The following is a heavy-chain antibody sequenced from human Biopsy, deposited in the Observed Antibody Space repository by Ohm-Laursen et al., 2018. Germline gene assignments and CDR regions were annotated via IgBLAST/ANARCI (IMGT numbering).Heavy chain of an antibody. CDR3: ARERHP. J-gene: IGHJ5*02. CDR2: IDTINGGA. CDR1: GYTFTDYY. V-gene: IGHV1-2*02. Sequence: ASVKVSCKASGYTFTDYYVHWVRQAPGHGLEWMGWIDTINGGARYAQKFQGRVTMTRDTSVSTAYMELSRLTSDDTAVYYCARERHPWGQGTLVTVSS.